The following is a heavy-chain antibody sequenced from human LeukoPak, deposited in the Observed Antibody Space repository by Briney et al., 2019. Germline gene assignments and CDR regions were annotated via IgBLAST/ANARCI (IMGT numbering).Heavy chain of an antibody. CDR1: GFTFSSYA. D-gene: IGHD1-26*01. V-gene: IGHV3-30-3*01. Sequence: PGGSLRLSCAASGFTFSSYAMHWVCQAPGKGLEWVAVISYDGSNKYYADSVKGRFTISRDNSKNTLYLQMNSLRAEDTAVYYCARCVVGATFDYWGQGTLVTVSS. CDR3: ARCVVGATFDY. J-gene: IGHJ4*02. CDR2: ISYDGSNK.